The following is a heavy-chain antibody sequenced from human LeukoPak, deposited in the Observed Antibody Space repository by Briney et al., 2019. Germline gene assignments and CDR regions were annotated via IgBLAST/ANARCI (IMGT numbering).Heavy chain of an antibody. CDR1: GGSLSNYY. CDR3: ARRGPRQQPYYMDV. CDR2: IYYSGST. J-gene: IGHJ6*03. Sequence: SETLSLTCTVSGGSLSNYYWSWLRQPPGKGLEWIGYIYYSGSTNYNPSLKSRVTISVDTSKNQFSLKLSSVADADTAVYYCARRGPRQQPYYMDVWGKGTTVTVSS. D-gene: IGHD6-13*01. V-gene: IGHV4-59*08.